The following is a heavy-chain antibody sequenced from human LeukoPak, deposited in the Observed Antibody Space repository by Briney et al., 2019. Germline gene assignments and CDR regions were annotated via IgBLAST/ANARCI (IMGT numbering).Heavy chain of an antibody. D-gene: IGHD5-12*01. J-gene: IGHJ5*02. V-gene: IGHV4-59*01. Sequence: SETLSLTCTVSGGSISSYYWSWIRQPPGKGLEWIGYVYYSGSTIYNPSLKSRVTISVDTSKNQFSLKLSSVTAADTAVYYCARLSECSGHAVVHWGQGTLVTVSS. CDR2: VYYSGST. CDR3: ARLSECSGHAVVH. CDR1: GGSISSYY.